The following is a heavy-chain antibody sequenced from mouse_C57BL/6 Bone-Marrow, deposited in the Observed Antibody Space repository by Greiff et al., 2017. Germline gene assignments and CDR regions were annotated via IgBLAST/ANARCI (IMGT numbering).Heavy chain of an antibody. CDR2: IYPSDSES. V-gene: IGHV1-61*01. Sequence: QVQLQQPGAELVRPGSSVKLSCKASGYTFTSYWMDWVKQRPGQGLEWIGNIYPSDSESHYNQKFKDKATLTVDKSSSTAYMQLSSLTSEDSAVYYCARRKYGYDYWAMDYWGQGTSVTVSS. CDR1: GYTFTSYW. CDR3: ARRKYGYDYWAMDY. D-gene: IGHD1-1*02. J-gene: IGHJ4*01.